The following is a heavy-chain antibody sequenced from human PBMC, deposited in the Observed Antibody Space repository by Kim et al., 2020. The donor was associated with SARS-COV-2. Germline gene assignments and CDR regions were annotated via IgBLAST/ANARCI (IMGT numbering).Heavy chain of an antibody. Sequence: YAGPVKGRFTISRDNSKNTLYLEMNSLRVEDTAVYYCAKDYSGSYYYGMDVWGQGTTVTVSS. D-gene: IGHD1-26*01. J-gene: IGHJ6*02. CDR3: AKDYSGSYYYGMDV. V-gene: IGHV3-30*02.